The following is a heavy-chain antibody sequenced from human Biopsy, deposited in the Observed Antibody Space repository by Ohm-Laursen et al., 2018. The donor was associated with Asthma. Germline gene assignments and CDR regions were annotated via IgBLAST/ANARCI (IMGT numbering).Heavy chain of an antibody. CDR2: INSVFGIT. CDR1: GGTFNTYV. V-gene: IGHV1-69*13. CDR3: ARKAGSCISRTCYSLDF. J-gene: IGHJ4*02. D-gene: IGHD2-2*01. Sequence: SVKVSCKSLGGTFNTYVIGWVRQAPGQGLEWMGGINSVFGITTYPQKFQDRVTITADDSTSTVYMELSSLRSEDTAVYYCARKAGSCISRTCYSLDFWGQGTLVTASS.